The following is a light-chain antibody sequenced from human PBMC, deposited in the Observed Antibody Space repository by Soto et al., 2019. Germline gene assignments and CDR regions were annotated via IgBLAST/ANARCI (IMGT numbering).Light chain of an antibody. V-gene: IGLV2-14*01. CDR3: SSYTSSSTPYV. J-gene: IGLJ1*01. CDR2: DVS. CDR1: SSDVGGYNY. Sequence: QSALTEPRAGSGSRGRSITISCTGTSSDVGGYNYVSWYQQHPGKAPKLMIYDVSNRPSGVSNRFSGSKSGNTASLTISGLQAEDEADYYCSSYTSSSTPYVFGTGTKVTVL.